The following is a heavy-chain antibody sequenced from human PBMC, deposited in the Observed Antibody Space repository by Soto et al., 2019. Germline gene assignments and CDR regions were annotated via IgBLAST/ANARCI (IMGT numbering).Heavy chain of an antibody. Sequence: TLSLTCTVSGGSISSYYWSWIRQPPGKGLEWIGYIYYSGSTNYNPSLKSRVTISVDTSKNQFSLKLSSVTAADTAVYYCARAPGGVLTGYHYYDSWGQGTLVTVSS. D-gene: IGHD3-9*01. CDR2: IYYSGST. CDR1: GGSISSYY. V-gene: IGHV4-59*01. J-gene: IGHJ4*02. CDR3: ARAPGGVLTGYHYYDS.